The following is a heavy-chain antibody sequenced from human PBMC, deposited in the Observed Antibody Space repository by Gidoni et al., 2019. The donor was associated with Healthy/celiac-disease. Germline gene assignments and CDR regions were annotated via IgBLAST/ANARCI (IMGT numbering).Heavy chain of an antibody. CDR1: GYTFTSYY. V-gene: IGHV1-46*01. J-gene: IGHJ6*02. CDR2: INPSGGST. CDR3: AVLLSPTPGQYYYYGMDV. Sequence: QVQLVQSGAEVKKPGASVKVSCKASGYTFTSYYMHWVRQAPGQGLEWMGIINPSGGSTSYAQKFQGRVTMTRDTSTSTVYMELSSLRSEDTAVYYCAVLLSPTPGQYYYYGMDVWGQGTTVTVSS. D-gene: IGHD2-15*01.